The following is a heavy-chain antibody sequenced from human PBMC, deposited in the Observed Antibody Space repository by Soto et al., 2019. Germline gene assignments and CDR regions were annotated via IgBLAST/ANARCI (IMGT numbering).Heavy chain of an antibody. J-gene: IGHJ6*02. D-gene: IGHD6-19*01. V-gene: IGHV1-2*04. Sequence: QVQLVQSGAEVKKPGASVKVSCKASGYTFTGYYMHWVRQAPGQGLEWMGWINPNSGGTNYAQKFQGWVTMTRDTSISTAYMELSRLRSDDTAVYYCARAGYSSGWYPGGYYYGMDVWGQGTTVTVSS. CDR1: GYTFTGYY. CDR3: ARAGYSSGWYPGGYYYGMDV. CDR2: INPNSGGT.